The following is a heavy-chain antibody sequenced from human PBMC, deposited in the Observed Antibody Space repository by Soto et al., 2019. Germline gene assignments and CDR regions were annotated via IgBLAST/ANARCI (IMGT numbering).Heavy chain of an antibody. V-gene: IGHV2-26*01. CDR1: GFSLSNARMG. CDR2: IFSNHEQ. Sequence: QVTLKESGPVLVKPTETLTLTCTVSGFSLSNARMGVSWIRQPPGKALAWLAHIFSNHEQSYSTSLKSRLTISKDTSKSQVVLTMTTSDPVDTATYCCARIWFGALYFDYWGQGTLVTVGS. D-gene: IGHD3-10*01. J-gene: IGHJ4*02. CDR3: ARIWFGALYFDY.